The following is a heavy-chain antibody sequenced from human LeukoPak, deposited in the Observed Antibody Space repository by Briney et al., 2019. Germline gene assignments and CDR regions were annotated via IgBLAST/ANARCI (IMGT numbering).Heavy chain of an antibody. Sequence: GESLKISCKGSGYSFTSYWIGWVRQMPGKGLEWMGIIYPGDSDTRYSPSFQGQVTISADKSIGTAYLQWSSLKASDTAMYYCARLPATGGSKYYYYYYGMDVWGQGTTVTVSS. CDR3: ARLPATGGSKYYYYYYGMDV. D-gene: IGHD5-24*01. CDR1: GYSFTSYW. CDR2: IYPGDSDT. J-gene: IGHJ6*02. V-gene: IGHV5-51*01.